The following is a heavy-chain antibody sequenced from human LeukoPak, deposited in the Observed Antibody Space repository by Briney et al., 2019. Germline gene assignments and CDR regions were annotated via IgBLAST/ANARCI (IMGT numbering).Heavy chain of an antibody. CDR3: AKEPYSGSQLLDY. CDR2: IYSGGST. J-gene: IGHJ4*02. CDR1: GFTVSSNY. Sequence: GSLRLSCAASGFTVSSNYMSWVRQAPGKGLEWVSVIYSGGSTYYADSVKGRFTISRDNSKNTLYLQMNSLRAEDTAVYYCAKEPYSGSQLLDYWGQGTLVTVSS. V-gene: IGHV3-53*01. D-gene: IGHD1-26*01.